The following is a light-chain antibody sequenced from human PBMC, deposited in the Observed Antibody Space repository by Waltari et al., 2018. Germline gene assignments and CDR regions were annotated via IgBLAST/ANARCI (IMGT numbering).Light chain of an antibody. V-gene: IGLV3-21*03. CDR2: DDS. Sequence: SYVLTQPPSVSVAPGKTARITCGGNNIGSKSVHWYQQKPGLAPVLVVYDDSDRPSGIPERFPGSNSGNTSTLTISRVEAGDEADYYCQVGDSSSDVVCGGGTKLTVL. CDR1: NIGSKS. J-gene: IGLJ2*01. CDR3: QVGDSSSDVV.